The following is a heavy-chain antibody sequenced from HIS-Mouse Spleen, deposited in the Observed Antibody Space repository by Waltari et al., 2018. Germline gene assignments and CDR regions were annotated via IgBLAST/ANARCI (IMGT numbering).Heavy chain of an antibody. J-gene: IGHJ6*02. Sequence: EVQLVESGGGLVKPGGSLRLSCAASGFTFSNAWMSWVRQAPGKGLEWVGRIKSKTDGGTTDYAAPVKGRFTISRDDSKNTLYLQMNSLKTEDTAVYYCTTAGFGELTYYYYGMDVWGQGTTVTVSS. CDR3: TTAGFGELTYYYYGMDV. V-gene: IGHV3-15*01. D-gene: IGHD3-10*01. CDR1: GFTFSNAW. CDR2: IKSKTDGGTT.